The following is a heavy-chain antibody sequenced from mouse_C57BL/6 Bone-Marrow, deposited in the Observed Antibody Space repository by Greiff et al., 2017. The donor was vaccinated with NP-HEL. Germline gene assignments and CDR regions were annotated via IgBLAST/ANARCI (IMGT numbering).Heavy chain of an antibody. CDR3: ALLYYGSSFYYFDY. V-gene: IGHV1-50*01. CDR1: GYTFTSYW. J-gene: IGHJ2*01. Sequence: QVQLQQPGAELVKPGASVKLSCKASGYTFTSYWMQWVKQRPGQGLEWIGEIDPSDSYTNYNQKFKGKATLTVDTSSSTAYMQLSSLTSEDSAVYYCALLYYGSSFYYFDYWGQGTTLTVSS. CDR2: IDPSDSYT. D-gene: IGHD1-1*01.